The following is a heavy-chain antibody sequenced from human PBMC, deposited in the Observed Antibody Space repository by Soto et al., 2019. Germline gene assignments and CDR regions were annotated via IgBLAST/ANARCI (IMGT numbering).Heavy chain of an antibody. V-gene: IGHV4-61*01. Sequence: QVQLQESGPGLVKPSETLSLTCTVSGGSVSSGNYYWSWIRQPPGKGLEWIGFIYYTGSTSYNPTLQRRVTISMDTSKNQFSLKLTSVTAADTAVYYCASALYCSGGSCSFDPWGQGTLVTVSS. CDR3: ASALYCSGGSCSFDP. J-gene: IGHJ5*02. CDR1: GGSVSSGNYY. D-gene: IGHD2-15*01. CDR2: IYYTGST.